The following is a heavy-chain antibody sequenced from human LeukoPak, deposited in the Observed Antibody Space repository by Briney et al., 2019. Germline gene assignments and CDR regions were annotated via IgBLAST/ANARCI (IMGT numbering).Heavy chain of an antibody. J-gene: IGHJ4*02. CDR2: IKQDGSEK. Sequence: GGSLRLSCAASGFTFSTYWMSWVRQAPGKGLEWVANIKQDGSEKYYVDSVKGRFTISRDNAKNSLYLQMNALRPEDTAVYYCARERQNKDFWSGGDYWGQGTLVTVSS. V-gene: IGHV3-7*01. CDR1: GFTFSTYW. D-gene: IGHD3-3*01. CDR3: ARERQNKDFWSGGDY.